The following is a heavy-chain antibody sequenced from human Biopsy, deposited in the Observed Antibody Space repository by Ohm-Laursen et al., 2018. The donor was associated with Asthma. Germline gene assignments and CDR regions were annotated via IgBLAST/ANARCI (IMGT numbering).Heavy chain of an antibody. J-gene: IGHJ3*01. CDR3: ARTYSDFLTGQVKDVFGV. CDR1: GYNFISFA. CDR2: VNTGNGDT. D-gene: IGHD3-9*01. Sequence: SVKVSCKASGYNFISFAIHWVRQAPGQRLEWMGWVNTGNGDTKYSQKFQGRVTITRDTSASTAYMELRSLRSEDTATYYCARTYSDFLTGQVKDVFGVWGQGTMVTVSS. V-gene: IGHV1-3*04.